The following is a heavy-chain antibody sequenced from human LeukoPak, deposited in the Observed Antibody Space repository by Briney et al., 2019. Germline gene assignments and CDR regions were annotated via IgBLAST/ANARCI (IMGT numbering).Heavy chain of an antibody. J-gene: IGHJ4*02. Sequence: GWSLRLSCAASGFTFSSYAMSLVRQAPGKGLEWVSAISGSGGSTYYADSVKGRFTISRDNSKNTLYLQMNSLRAEDTAVYYCAKVVDAWGIRLGELSLWGQGTLVTVSS. CDR1: GFTFSSYA. V-gene: IGHV3-23*01. CDR3: AKVVDAWGIRLGELSL. CDR2: ISGSGGST. D-gene: IGHD3-16*02.